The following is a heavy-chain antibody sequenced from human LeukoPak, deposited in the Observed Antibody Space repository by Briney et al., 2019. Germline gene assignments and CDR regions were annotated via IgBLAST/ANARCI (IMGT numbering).Heavy chain of an antibody. J-gene: IGHJ4*02. CDR2: RYYTGSA. Sequence: SETLSLTCTVSDGPMISYYWSWIRQPPGKGLEWIGYRYYTGSANYNPSLKSRVSISIDESKNQFSLRLMSVTAADTAVYYCARAGAYDFDIDSWGQGSLVTVSS. D-gene: IGHD3-3*01. CDR3: ARAGAYDFDIDS. V-gene: IGHV4-59*01. CDR1: DGPMISYY.